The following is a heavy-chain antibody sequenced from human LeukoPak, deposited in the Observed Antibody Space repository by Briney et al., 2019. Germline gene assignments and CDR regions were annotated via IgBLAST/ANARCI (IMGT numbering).Heavy chain of an antibody. J-gene: IGHJ4*02. Sequence: GGSLRLSCAASGFTFSSYGMHWVRQAPGKGLEWVANIKQDGSEKYYVDSVKGRFTISRDNAKNSLYLQMNSLRAEDTAVYYCASLIVLMVYAPGPFDYWGQGTLVTVSS. V-gene: IGHV3-7*01. CDR2: IKQDGSEK. D-gene: IGHD2-8*01. CDR1: GFTFSSYG. CDR3: ASLIVLMVYAPGPFDY.